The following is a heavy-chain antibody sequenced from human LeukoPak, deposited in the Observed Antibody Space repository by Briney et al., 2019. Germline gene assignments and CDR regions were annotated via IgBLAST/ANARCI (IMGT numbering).Heavy chain of an antibody. Sequence: GGSLRLSCAASGFTFSSYWMSWVRQAPGKGLEWVANIKQDGSEKYYVDSVRGRFTISRDNSKNTLYLQMNSLRAEDTAVYYCASVYYDSSGYYNYYYMDVWGKGTTVTVSS. J-gene: IGHJ6*03. CDR1: GFTFSSYW. CDR2: IKQDGSEK. CDR3: ASVYYDSSGYYNYYYMDV. V-gene: IGHV3-7*01. D-gene: IGHD3-22*01.